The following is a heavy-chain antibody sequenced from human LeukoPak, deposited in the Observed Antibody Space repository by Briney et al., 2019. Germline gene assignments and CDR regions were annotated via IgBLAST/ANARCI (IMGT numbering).Heavy chain of an antibody. CDR3: ARVLRAYYSDSSRKPHYYYYYGMDV. J-gene: IGHJ6*02. Sequence: PSETLSLTCTVSGGSISSYYWSWIRQPPGKGLEWIGYIYYSGSTNYNPSLKSRVTISVGTSKNQFSLKLSSVTAADTAVYYCARVLRAYYSDSSRKPHYYYYYGMDVWGQGTTVTVSS. CDR2: IYYSGST. D-gene: IGHD3-22*01. CDR1: GGSISSYY. V-gene: IGHV4-59*01.